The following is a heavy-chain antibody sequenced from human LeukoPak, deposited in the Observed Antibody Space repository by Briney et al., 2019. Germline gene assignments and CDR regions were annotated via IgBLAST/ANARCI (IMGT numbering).Heavy chain of an antibody. D-gene: IGHD3-9*01. CDR2: VSFTGNNT. CDR3: AKVPISIPRSYFFDY. CDR1: GFSFSSYA. V-gene: IGHV3-30*18. J-gene: IGHJ4*02. Sequence: GGSLRLSCAASGFSFSSYAMHWVRQAPGKGLEWVAVVSFTGNNTYYADSVKGRFTISRDNSKNTLFLQMNTLRPEDMAVYFCAKVPISIPRSYFFDYWGQGTLVTVSS.